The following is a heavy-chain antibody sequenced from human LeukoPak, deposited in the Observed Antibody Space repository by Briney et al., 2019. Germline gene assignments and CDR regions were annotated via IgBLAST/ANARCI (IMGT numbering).Heavy chain of an antibody. V-gene: IGHV3-74*01. Sequence: GGSLRLSCAASGFTFSNYWMHWVRQVPGKGLVWVSRINDDGSATFYADSVKGRFTISRDNAKNSLYLQMNSLRAEDTAVYYCARARVYSSGWFHYWGQGTLVTVSS. CDR2: INDDGSAT. CDR1: GFTFSNYW. CDR3: ARARVYSSGWFHY. D-gene: IGHD6-19*01. J-gene: IGHJ4*02.